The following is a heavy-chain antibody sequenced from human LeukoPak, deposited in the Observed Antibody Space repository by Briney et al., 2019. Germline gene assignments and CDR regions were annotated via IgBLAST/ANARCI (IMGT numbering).Heavy chain of an antibody. Sequence: GGSLRLSCAASGITFSNYWMSWVRQAPGKGLEWVANIRQGGSEKYYVDSVKGRFTISRDNAKNSLYLQMNSLRAEDTAVYYCARYGSYPEAFDYWGQGTLVTVSS. CDR3: ARYGSYPEAFDY. CDR1: GITFSNYW. D-gene: IGHD1-26*01. V-gene: IGHV3-7*01. CDR2: IRQGGSEK. J-gene: IGHJ4*02.